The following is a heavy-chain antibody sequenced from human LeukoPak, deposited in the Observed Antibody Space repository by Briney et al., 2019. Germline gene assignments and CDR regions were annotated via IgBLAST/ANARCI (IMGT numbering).Heavy chain of an antibody. CDR1: GGTFSSYA. CDR3: ARERFFGVVINYYYYYMDV. CDR2: IIPIFGTA. J-gene: IGHJ6*03. V-gene: IGHV1-69*13. Sequence: SVKVSCKASGGTFSSYAISWVRQAPGQGLEWMGGIIPIFGTANYAQKFQGRVTITADESTSTAYMELSGLRSEDTAVYYCARERFFGVVINYYYYYMDVWGKGTTVTVSS. D-gene: IGHD3-3*01.